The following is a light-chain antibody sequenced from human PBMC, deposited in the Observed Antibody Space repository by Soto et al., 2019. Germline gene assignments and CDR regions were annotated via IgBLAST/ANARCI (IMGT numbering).Light chain of an antibody. CDR2: EVS. CDR1: SSDVGGYNY. CDR3: RSYTSSSTPYV. V-gene: IGLV2-14*01. Sequence: QSALTQPASVSGSPGQSITISCTGTSSDVGGYNYVSWYQQHPGKAPKLMIYEVSNRPSGVPNRFSGSKSGNTASLTIPGLQAEDEADYYCRSYTSSSTPYVFGTGTKVTVL. J-gene: IGLJ1*01.